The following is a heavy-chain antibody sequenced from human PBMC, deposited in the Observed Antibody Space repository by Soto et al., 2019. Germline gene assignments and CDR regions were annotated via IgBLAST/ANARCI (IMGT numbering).Heavy chain of an antibody. Sequence: EVQMVESGGGVVQPGGSLSLACAAYGFNFTRHWMHWVRQAPGKGLVWVSSIDSYGSSTHHADSVKGRFTISRDNAKTPVYLPMNSLRAEYTAVYSSASPVVPAPMGGPYFYVIVVWGQGTTVTVSS. CDR1: GFNFTRHW. D-gene: IGHD2-2*01. J-gene: IGHJ6*02. CDR3: ASPVVPAPMGGPYFYVIVV. V-gene: IGHV3-74*01. CDR2: IDSYGSST.